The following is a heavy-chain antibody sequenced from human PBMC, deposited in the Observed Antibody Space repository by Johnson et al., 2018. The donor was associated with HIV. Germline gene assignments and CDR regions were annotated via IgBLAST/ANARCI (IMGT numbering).Heavy chain of an antibody. Sequence: VQLVESGGGVVQPGGSLRLSCAASGFTFNSYGMNWVRQAPGKGLEWVANIKQDGSEKYYVDSVKGRFTISRDNAKNSLYLQMNSLRAQETGVYYCARDPDLDAFDIWGQGTMVTVSS. V-gene: IGHV3-7*05. CDR2: IKQDGSEK. CDR1: GFTFNSYG. CDR3: ARDPDLDAFDI. J-gene: IGHJ3*02. D-gene: IGHD1-14*01.